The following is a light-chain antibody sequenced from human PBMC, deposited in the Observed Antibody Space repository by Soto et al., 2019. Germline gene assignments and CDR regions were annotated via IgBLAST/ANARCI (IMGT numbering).Light chain of an antibody. CDR2: LAS. CDR3: QQYNSYSWT. Sequence: DILMTQSPSTLSASVGDRVTITCRASQRISSWLAWYQQKPGKAPKLLIYLASTLQSGVPSRFSGSGSGTEFTLTISSLQPDDFATYYCQQYNSYSWTFGQGTKVDIK. V-gene: IGKV1-5*01. CDR1: QRISSW. J-gene: IGKJ1*01.